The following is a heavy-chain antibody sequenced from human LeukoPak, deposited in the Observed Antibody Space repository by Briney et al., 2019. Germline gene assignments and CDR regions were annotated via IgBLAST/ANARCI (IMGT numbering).Heavy chain of an antibody. Sequence: SETLSLTCTASGGSISSSSYYWGWIRQPPGKGLEWIGSIYYSGSTYYNSSLKSRVTISVDTSKNQFYHKLSSVTAADTAVYYCARLKRTGYCTSGVCYFDYWGQGTLVTVSS. D-gene: IGHD2-8*01. V-gene: IGHV4-39*01. J-gene: IGHJ4*02. CDR1: GGSISSSSYY. CDR3: ARLKRTGYCTSGVCYFDY. CDR2: IYYSGST.